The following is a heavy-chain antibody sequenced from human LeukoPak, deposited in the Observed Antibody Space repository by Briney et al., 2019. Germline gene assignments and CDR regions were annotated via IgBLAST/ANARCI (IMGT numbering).Heavy chain of an antibody. CDR3: AKKRSGYAYDAFDI. CDR1: GFTFSSYA. Sequence: PGKSLRLSCAASGFTFSSYAMHWVRQAPGKGLEWVAVIWYDGSNKYYADSVKGRFTISRDNSKNTLFLQMNTLRAEDTAVYYCAKKRSGYAYDAFDIWGQGTMVTVSS. J-gene: IGHJ3*02. D-gene: IGHD5-12*01. CDR2: IWYDGSNK. V-gene: IGHV3-33*08.